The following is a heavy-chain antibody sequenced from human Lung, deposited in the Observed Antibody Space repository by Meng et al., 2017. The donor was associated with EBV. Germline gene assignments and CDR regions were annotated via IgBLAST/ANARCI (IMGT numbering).Heavy chain of an antibody. CDR3: ARIEGYDRLYYFGQ. V-gene: IGHV4-4*02. Sequence: RLQGSGPGLVMPSGTLSLSCAVSGASISNNNWWSWVRQPPGKGLEWIGEISHSGTTNYTPSLKSRVTISVDKSKNQFSLKLTSVTAADTAVYYCARIEGYDRLYYFGQWGRGTLVTVSS. J-gene: IGHJ4*02. D-gene: IGHD5-12*01. CDR2: ISHSGTT. CDR1: GASISNNNW.